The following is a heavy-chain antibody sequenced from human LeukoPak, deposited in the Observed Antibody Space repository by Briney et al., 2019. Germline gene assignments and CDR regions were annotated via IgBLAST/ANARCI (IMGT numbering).Heavy chain of an antibody. CDR1: GGTFSSYA. CDR2: IIPILGMA. D-gene: IGHD3-10*01. V-gene: IGHV1-69*04. J-gene: IGHJ6*02. CDR3: ARAGSEVLWFGELLTYYGMDV. Sequence: ASVKVSCKASGGTFSSYAISWVRQAPGQGLEWMGRIIPILGMANYAQKFQGRVTITADKSTSTAYMELSSLRSEDTAVYYCARAGSEVLWFGELLTYYGMDVWGQGTTVTVSS.